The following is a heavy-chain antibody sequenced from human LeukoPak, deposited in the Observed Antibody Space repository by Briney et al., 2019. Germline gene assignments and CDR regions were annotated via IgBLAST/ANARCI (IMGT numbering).Heavy chain of an antibody. V-gene: IGHV1-46*01. Sequence: ASVKVSCKASGYTFTSYYMHWVRQTPGQGLEWMGIISPSGSSTSHAQKFQGRVTMTRDTSTATVSMELSSLRSDDTGVYYCARGDSSSPRNAFDTWGQGTMVTVSS. CDR2: ISPSGSST. D-gene: IGHD6-13*01. CDR3: ARGDSSSPRNAFDT. CDR1: GYTFTSYY. J-gene: IGHJ3*02.